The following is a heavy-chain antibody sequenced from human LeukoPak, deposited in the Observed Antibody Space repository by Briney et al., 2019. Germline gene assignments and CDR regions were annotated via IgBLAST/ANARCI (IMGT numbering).Heavy chain of an antibody. Sequence: PSETLSLTCTVSGGSISSYYWSWIRQPPGKGLEWIGYIYYSGSTNYNPSLKSRVTISVDTSKNQFSLKLSSVTAADTAVYYCARSAQTYYYDSSGDDAFDIWGQGTMVTVSS. CDR2: IYYSGST. CDR3: ARSAQTYYYDSSGDDAFDI. V-gene: IGHV4-59*01. J-gene: IGHJ3*02. CDR1: GGSISSYY. D-gene: IGHD3-22*01.